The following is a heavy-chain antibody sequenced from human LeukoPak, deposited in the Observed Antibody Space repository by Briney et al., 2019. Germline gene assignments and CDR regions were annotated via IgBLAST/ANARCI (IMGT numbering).Heavy chain of an antibody. CDR3: AKNDKGIASTALDY. V-gene: IGHV3-30*18. J-gene: IGHJ4*02. CDR2: ISYDGSNK. Sequence: GRSLRLSCAASGFTFSSYGMHWVRQAPGKGLEWVAVISYDGSNKYYADSVKGRFTISRDNSKNTLYLQMNSLRAEDTAVYYCAKNDKGIASTALDYWGQGTLVTVSS. D-gene: IGHD6-13*01. CDR1: GFTFSSYG.